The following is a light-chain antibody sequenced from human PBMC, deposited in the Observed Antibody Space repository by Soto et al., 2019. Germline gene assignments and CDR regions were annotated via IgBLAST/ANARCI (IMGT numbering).Light chain of an antibody. CDR1: QSLLHSNGYNY. CDR2: LGS. CDR3: MQASQTPRT. J-gene: IGKJ3*01. Sequence: DIVMTQSPLSLPVTHGEPASISCRSSQSLLHSNGYNYLDWYLQKPGQSPQLLIYLGSNRASGVPDRFSGSGSGTDFTLKISRVEAEDVGVYYCMQASQTPRTLGPGTKVDIK. V-gene: IGKV2-28*01.